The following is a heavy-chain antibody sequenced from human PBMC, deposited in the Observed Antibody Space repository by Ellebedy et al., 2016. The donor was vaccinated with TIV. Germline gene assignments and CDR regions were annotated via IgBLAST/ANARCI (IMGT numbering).Heavy chain of an antibody. D-gene: IGHD2-21*02. CDR3: ARDLNIVVVTALGY. Sequence: PGGSLRLSCAASGFTFSNYGMHWVRQAPGKGLEWVAVISYYGSNKYYADSVKGRFTISRDNSKNTLYLQMNSLRAEDTAVYYCARDLNIVVVTALGYWGQGTLVTVSS. CDR2: ISYYGSNK. CDR1: GFTFSNYG. V-gene: IGHV3-30*03. J-gene: IGHJ4*02.